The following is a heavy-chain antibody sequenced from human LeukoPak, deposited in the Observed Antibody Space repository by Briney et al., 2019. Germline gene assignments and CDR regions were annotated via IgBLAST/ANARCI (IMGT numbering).Heavy chain of an antibody. J-gene: IGHJ4*02. Sequence: SQTLSLTCTVSGGSISSGGYYWSWIRQPPGKGLEWIGYIYHSGSTYYNPSLKSRVTISVDRSKNQFSLKLSSVTAADTAVYYCARLTGNRVYFDYWGQGTLVTVSS. CDR3: ARLTGNRVYFDY. D-gene: IGHD7-27*01. V-gene: IGHV4-30-2*01. CDR2: IYHSGST. CDR1: GGSISSGGYY.